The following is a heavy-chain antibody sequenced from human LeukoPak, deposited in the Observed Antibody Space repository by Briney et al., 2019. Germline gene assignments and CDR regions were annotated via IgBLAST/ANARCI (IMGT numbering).Heavy chain of an antibody. CDR2: IYPGDSDT. D-gene: IGHD1-26*01. Sequence: GEPLKISCKGSGYSFTSYWIGWVRQMPGKGLEWMGIIYPGDSDTRYSPSFQGQVTISADKSISTAYLQWSSLKASDTAMYYCASTSGSYYDPFDYWGQGTLVTVSS. CDR3: ASTSGSYYDPFDY. CDR1: GYSFTSYW. V-gene: IGHV5-51*01. J-gene: IGHJ4*02.